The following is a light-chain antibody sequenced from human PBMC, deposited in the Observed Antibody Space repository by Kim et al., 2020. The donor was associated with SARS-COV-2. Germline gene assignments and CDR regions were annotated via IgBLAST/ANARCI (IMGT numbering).Light chain of an antibody. Sequence: SAAVGDRVTRPCRASQGISSALAWYQQKPGKAPKLLIYDASSLESGVPSRFSGSGSGTYFTLTISSLQPEDFATYYCQRFNSYIYSFGQGTKLEIK. V-gene: IGKV1-13*02. CDR3: QRFNSYIYS. CDR1: QGISSA. J-gene: IGKJ2*01. CDR2: DAS.